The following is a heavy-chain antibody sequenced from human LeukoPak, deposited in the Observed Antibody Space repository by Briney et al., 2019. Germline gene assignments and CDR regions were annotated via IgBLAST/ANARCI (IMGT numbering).Heavy chain of an antibody. J-gene: IGHJ5*02. CDR1: GGSISSYY. D-gene: IGHD2-15*01. Sequence: SETLSLTCTVSGGSISSYYWSWIRQPPGKGLEWIGYIYYSGSTNYNPSLKSRVTISVDTSKNQFSLKLSSVTAADTAVYYCARDRVVAATAWFDPWGQGTLVTVSS. CDR2: IYYSGST. V-gene: IGHV4-59*12. CDR3: ARDRVVAATAWFDP.